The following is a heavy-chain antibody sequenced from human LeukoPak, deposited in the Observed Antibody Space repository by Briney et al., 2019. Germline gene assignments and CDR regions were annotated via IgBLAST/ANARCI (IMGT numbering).Heavy chain of an antibody. CDR3: ARQTALVGYASGLGFNY. CDR2: IYGSGST. Sequence: PSETLSLTCTVSGASISSWYWSWIRQSPGKGLEWIGDIYGSGSTNCNPSLKSRVSMSTDTSKNQFSLKLNSVTAADTAVYYCARQTALVGYASGLGFNYWGQGILVTVSS. V-gene: IGHV4-59*01. J-gene: IGHJ4*02. D-gene: IGHD2-2*01. CDR1: GASISSWY.